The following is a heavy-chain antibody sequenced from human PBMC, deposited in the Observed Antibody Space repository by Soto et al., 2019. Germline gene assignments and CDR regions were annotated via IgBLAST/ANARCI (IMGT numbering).Heavy chain of an antibody. CDR2: IYWDDDK. CDR3: AHISNYYSNSGWFDYFDS. CDR1: GFSLNTRGVG. D-gene: IGHD3-22*01. J-gene: IGHJ4*02. Sequence: QITLEESAPTLVKPTQTLTLTCTFSGFSLNTRGVGVGWVRQPPGEALEWLTVIYWDDDKRFSPSLKNRLTITKDTSNNQVVLTLTTVDPVDTATYYCAHISNYYSNSGWFDYFDSWGQGTLVTVSS. V-gene: IGHV2-5*02.